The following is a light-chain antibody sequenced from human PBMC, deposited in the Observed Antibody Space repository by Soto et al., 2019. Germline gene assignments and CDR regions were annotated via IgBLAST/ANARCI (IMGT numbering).Light chain of an antibody. V-gene: IGKV3-15*01. CDR3: QQYNNWPPLT. CDR1: QSVSSN. J-gene: IGKJ4*01. CDR2: GAS. Sequence: EIVMTQSPAXLSVSPGERATLSCRASQSVSSNLAWYQQKPGQAPRLLIYGASTRATGIPARFSGSGSGTEFTLTISSLQSEDFAVYYCQQYNNWPPLTFGGGTKVEIK.